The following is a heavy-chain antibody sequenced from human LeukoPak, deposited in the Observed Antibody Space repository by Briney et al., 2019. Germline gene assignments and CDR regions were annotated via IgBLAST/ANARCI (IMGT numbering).Heavy chain of an antibody. CDR1: GYTFTGQY. Sequence: ASVKVSCKASGYTFTGQYLHWVRQAPGQGLEWMGWITPNSGGTNYAQKFQGRVTMTRDTSTSTAYMELRSLRSDDTAVYYCARDLDTMIVGYDAFDIWGQGTMVTVSS. CDR3: ARDLDTMIVGYDAFDI. V-gene: IGHV1-2*02. J-gene: IGHJ3*02. CDR2: ITPNSGGT. D-gene: IGHD3-22*01.